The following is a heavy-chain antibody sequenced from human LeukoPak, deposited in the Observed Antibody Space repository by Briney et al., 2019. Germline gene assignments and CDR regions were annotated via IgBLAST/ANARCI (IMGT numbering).Heavy chain of an antibody. D-gene: IGHD6-19*01. V-gene: IGHV4-39*07. Sequence: SETLSLTCTVSGGSINSGSFYWGWIRQPPGKGLEWIGSISYGGSTYYNPSLKSRVTISVDTSKNQFSLKLSSVTAADTAVYYCARAGLSISGRPGAFDIWGQGTMVTASS. CDR2: ISYGGST. CDR1: GGSINSGSFY. CDR3: ARAGLSISGRPGAFDI. J-gene: IGHJ3*02.